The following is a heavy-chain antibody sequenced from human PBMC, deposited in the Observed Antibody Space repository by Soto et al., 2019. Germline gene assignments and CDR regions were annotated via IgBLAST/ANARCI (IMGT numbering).Heavy chain of an antibody. V-gene: IGHV4-39*01. CDR1: GGSISSSSYY. CDR3: ARLDYDYVWGSYRYTGFGAFDI. Sequence: SETLSLTCTVSGGSISSSSYYWGWIRKPPGKGLEWIGSIYYSGSTYYNPSLKSRVTISVDTSKNQFSLKLSSVTAADTAVYYCARLDYDYVWGSYRYTGFGAFDIWGQGTMVTVSS. CDR2: IYYSGST. D-gene: IGHD3-16*02. J-gene: IGHJ3*02.